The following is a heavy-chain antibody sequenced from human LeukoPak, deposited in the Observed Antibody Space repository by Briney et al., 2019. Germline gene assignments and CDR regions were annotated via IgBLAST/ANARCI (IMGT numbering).Heavy chain of an antibody. J-gene: IGHJ1*01. V-gene: IGHV4-30-2*01. D-gene: IGHD2/OR15-2a*01. CDR3: ARAARGGFYETGYFQH. CDR1: GGSISSGGYS. Sequence: SETLSLTCAVSGGSISSGGYSWSWIRQPPGKGLEWIGYIYHSGSTYYNPSLKSRVTISVDRSKNQFSLKLSSVTAADTAVYYCARAARGGFYETGYFQHWGQGTLVTVSS. CDR2: IYHSGST.